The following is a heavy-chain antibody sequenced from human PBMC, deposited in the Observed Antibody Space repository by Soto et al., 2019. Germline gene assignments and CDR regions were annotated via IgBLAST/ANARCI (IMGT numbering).Heavy chain of an antibody. D-gene: IGHD3-9*01. Sequence: ASVKVSCKASGYTFTSYGISWVRQAPGQGLEWMGWISAYNGNTNYAQKLQGRVTMTTDTSTSTAYMELRSLSSDDTAVYYFARDRNYDILTGYPNWFDPWGQGTLVTVSS. J-gene: IGHJ5*02. V-gene: IGHV1-18*01. CDR2: ISAYNGNT. CDR3: ARDRNYDILTGYPNWFDP. CDR1: GYTFTSYG.